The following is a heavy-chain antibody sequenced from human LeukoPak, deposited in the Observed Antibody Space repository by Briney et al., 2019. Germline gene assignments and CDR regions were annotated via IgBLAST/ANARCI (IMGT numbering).Heavy chain of an antibody. CDR3: ARDYSSSSLDY. CDR2: ISSSRYI. V-gene: IGHV3-21*01. J-gene: IGHJ4*02. D-gene: IGHD6-6*01. CDR1: GFTFSSYS. Sequence: PGGSLRLSCAASGFTFSSYSMNWVRQAPGKGLEWVSSISSSRYIYYADSVKGRFTISRDNAKSSLYLQMNSLRAEDTALYYCARDYSSSSLDYWGQGTLVTVSS.